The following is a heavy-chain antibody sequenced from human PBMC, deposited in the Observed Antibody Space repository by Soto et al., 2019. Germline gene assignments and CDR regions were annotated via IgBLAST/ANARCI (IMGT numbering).Heavy chain of an antibody. J-gene: IGHJ6*02. CDR3: ARVWRIEIIGLINMPKGMDV. V-gene: IGHV3-11*01. CDR1: GVIFRDYY. CDR2: SSNRDSST. D-gene: IGHD3-3*01. Sequence: QVQLVESGGGLVKPGGSLTLSCAASGVIFRDYYISWIRQAPGTGLEWISCSSNRDSSTSYADSVTDRFTISMDNAKNLVYLHIKSLRVEGTALYYCARVWRIEIIGLINMPKGMDVWGQVTRVTVSS.